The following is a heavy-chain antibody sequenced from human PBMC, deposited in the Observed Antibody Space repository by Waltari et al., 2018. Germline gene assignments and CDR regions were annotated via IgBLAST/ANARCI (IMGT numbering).Heavy chain of an antibody. CDR2: IRSSSAYK. V-gene: IGHV3-21*01. J-gene: IGHJ4*02. Sequence: EGQLVESGGGLVKPGGSLRLSCAASGLSFGTYNMNWVRQAPGKGREWGSYIRSSSAYKYYADSVKGRFAISRDNAKNLLFLQMNSLRADDTAVYYCVRENCSVTSCFKHFDYWGRGILVTVSS. CDR3: VRENCSVTSCFKHFDY. D-gene: IGHD2-2*01. CDR1: GLSFGTYN.